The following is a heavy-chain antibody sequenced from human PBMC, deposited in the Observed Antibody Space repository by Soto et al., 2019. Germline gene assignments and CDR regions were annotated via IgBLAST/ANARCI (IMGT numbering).Heavy chain of an antibody. CDR2: ISSSGSPI. Sequence: EVQLVESGGGLVQPGGSLRVSCAASGFTLRTYSLNWVRQAPGKRLEWISYISSSGSPIYYADSVKGRFTVSRDNAKNSLSLQRNTLRDEDTAVYYWARVPSSGSYRSYSYFGMDVWGPGTTVTVSS. CDR1: GFTLRTYS. D-gene: IGHD1-26*01. V-gene: IGHV3-48*02. CDR3: ARVPSSGSYRSYSYFGMDV. J-gene: IGHJ6*02.